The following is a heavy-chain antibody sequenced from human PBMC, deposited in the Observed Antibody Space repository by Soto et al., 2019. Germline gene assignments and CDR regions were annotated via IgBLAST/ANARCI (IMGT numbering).Heavy chain of an antibody. CDR1: GGSISSYY. CDR3: AREPWSGGRDV. V-gene: IGHV4-59*01. CDR2: IYYSGST. J-gene: IGHJ6*02. D-gene: IGHD1-26*01. Sequence: PSETLSLTCTVSGGSISSYYWSWIRQPPGKGLEWIGYIYYSGSTNYNPSLKSRVTISVDTSKNQFSLKLSSVTAADTAVYYCAREPWSGGRDVWGQGTTVNVSS.